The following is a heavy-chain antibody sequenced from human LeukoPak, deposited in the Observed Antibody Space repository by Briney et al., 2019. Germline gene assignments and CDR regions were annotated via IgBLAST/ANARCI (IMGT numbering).Heavy chain of an antibody. CDR3: ARVLGWFDP. Sequence: PSETLSLTGTVSGGSVSSGSYYWSWIRQPPGKGLEWIGYIYYSGSTNYNPSLKSRVTISVDTSKNQFSLKLSSVTAADTAVYYCARVLGWFDPWGQGTLVTVSS. CDR2: IYYSGST. CDR1: GGSVSSGSYY. V-gene: IGHV4-61*01. J-gene: IGHJ5*02.